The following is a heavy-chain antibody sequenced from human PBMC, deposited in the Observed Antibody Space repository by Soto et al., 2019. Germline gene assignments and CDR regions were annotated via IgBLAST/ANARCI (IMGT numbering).Heavy chain of an antibody. V-gene: IGHV3-21*06. D-gene: IGHD3-22*01. Sequence: GGSLRLSCTVLGFTLTNENMNWVRQAPGKWLEWVSSISSRSTFINYADSVKGRFTISRDNDKGLVYLQMNSLRAEDTAVYYCARDPPLSMIVVVGVDDFWGQGXLVTVYS. CDR3: ARDPPLSMIVVVGVDDF. CDR2: ISSRSTFI. CDR1: GFTLTNEN. J-gene: IGHJ4*02.